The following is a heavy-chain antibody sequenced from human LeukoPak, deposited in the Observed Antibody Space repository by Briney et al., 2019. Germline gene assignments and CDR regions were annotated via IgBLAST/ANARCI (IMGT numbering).Heavy chain of an antibody. V-gene: IGHV4-39*07. CDR2: IYYSGST. Sequence: TSETLSLTCTVSGGSISSSSYYWGWIRQPPGKGLEWIGSIYYSGSTYYNPSLKSRVTISVDTSKNQFSLKLSSVTAADTAVYYCARVRRYCSSTSCYSPADYWGQGTLVTVSS. J-gene: IGHJ4*02. CDR3: ARVRRYCSSTSCYSPADY. D-gene: IGHD2-2*01. CDR1: GGSISSSSYY.